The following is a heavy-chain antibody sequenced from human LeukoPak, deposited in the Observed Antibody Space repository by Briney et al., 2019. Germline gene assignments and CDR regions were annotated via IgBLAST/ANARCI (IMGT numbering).Heavy chain of an antibody. Sequence: ASVKVSCKASGYTFTSYGISWVRQAPGQGLEWMGWISAYNGNTNYAQKLQGRVTMTTDTSTSTDYMELRSLRSDDTAVYYCASPTETTVDAFDIWGQGTMVTVSS. D-gene: IGHD4-17*01. CDR3: ASPTETTVDAFDI. V-gene: IGHV1-18*01. CDR1: GYTFTSYG. J-gene: IGHJ3*02. CDR2: ISAYNGNT.